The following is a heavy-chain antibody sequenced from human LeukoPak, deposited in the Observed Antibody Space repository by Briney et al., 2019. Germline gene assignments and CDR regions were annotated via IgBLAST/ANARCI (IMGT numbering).Heavy chain of an antibody. CDR2: IYYNGNT. V-gene: IGHV4-61*01. D-gene: IGHD4-17*01. CDR1: GGSVSSVSHY. CDR3: ARDSTPYGHSGY. J-gene: IGHJ4*02. Sequence: KPSETLSLTCTVSGGSVSSVSHYWSWIRQPPGKELEWIGYIYYNGNTNYNPSLKSRVTISVDTSKNQFSLKMSSVTAADTAVYYCARDSTPYGHSGYWGQGTLVTVSP.